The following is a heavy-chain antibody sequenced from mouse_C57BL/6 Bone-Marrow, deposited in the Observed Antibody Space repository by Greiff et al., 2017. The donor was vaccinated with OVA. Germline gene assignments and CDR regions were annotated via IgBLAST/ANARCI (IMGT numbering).Heavy chain of an antibody. CDR3: TRGRITTAFFDY. CDR1: GFTFSDAW. J-gene: IGHJ2*01. D-gene: IGHD1-2*01. CDR2: IRNKANNHAT. Sequence: EVQVVESGGGLVQPGGSMKLSCAASGFTFSDAWMDWVRQSPEKGLEWVAEIRNKANNHATYYAESVKGRFTISRDDSKSSVYLQMKSLRAEDTGIYYCTRGRITTAFFDYWGQGTTLTVSS. V-gene: IGHV6-6*01.